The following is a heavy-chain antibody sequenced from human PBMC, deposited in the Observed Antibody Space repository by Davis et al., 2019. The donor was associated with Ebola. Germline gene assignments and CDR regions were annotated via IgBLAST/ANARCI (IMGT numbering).Heavy chain of an antibody. D-gene: IGHD6-6*01. CDR2: ISAYNGNT. J-gene: IGHJ6*02. CDR3: ASYRTYSSSPYYYYYYGMDV. CDR1: GYTFTSYG. V-gene: IGHV1-18*01. Sequence: ASVKVSCKASGYTFTSYGISWVRQAPGQGLEWMGWISAYNGNTNYAQKLQGRVTMTTDTSTSTAYMELRSLRSDDTAVYYCASYRTYSSSPYYYYYYGMDVWGQGTVVTVSS.